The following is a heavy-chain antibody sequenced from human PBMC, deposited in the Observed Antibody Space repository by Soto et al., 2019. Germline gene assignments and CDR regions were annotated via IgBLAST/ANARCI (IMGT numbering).Heavy chain of an antibody. Sequence: QVQLVQSGAEVKKPGASVKVSCKASGYTFTSYGISWVRQAPGQGLEWMGWISAYNGNTNYAQKLQGRVTMTTDTPTSTAYMGMRSMRSEDTAVYYCARVQTVVLVAAPHRPLNSFDPWGQGTLVTVSS. CDR1: GYTFTSYG. V-gene: IGHV1-18*04. J-gene: IGHJ5*02. CDR3: ARVQTVVLVAAPHRPLNSFDP. CDR2: ISAYNGNT. D-gene: IGHD2-15*01.